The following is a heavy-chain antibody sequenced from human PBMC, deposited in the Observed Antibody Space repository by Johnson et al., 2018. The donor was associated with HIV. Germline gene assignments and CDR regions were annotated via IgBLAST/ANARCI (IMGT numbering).Heavy chain of an antibody. CDR2: ISYDGSYK. CDR1: GFTFSDYC. V-gene: IGHV3-30*05. Sequence: QVQLVESGGDLVKPGGSLRLSCAASGFTFSDYCMSWIRQAPGKGLEWVAVISYDGSYKYYADSVKGRFIISRDNSKNTLYLQMNSLRAEDTAVYYCARGPVFDIWGQGTMVTVSS. CDR3: ARGPVFDI. J-gene: IGHJ3*02.